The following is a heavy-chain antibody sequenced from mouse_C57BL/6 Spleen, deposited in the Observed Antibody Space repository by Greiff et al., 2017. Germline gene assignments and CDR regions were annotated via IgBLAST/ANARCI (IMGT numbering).Heavy chain of an antibody. Sequence: EVQLQQSGAELVRPGASVTLSCTASGFNIKDDYMHWVKQRPEQGLEWIGWIDTENGDTEYASKFQGKATITADTSSITAYLQLSSLTSEVTAVYYCTIYALDYWGQGTTLTVSS. CDR1: GFNIKDDY. CDR2: IDTENGDT. D-gene: IGHD2-3*01. CDR3: TIYALDY. J-gene: IGHJ2*01. V-gene: IGHV14-4*01.